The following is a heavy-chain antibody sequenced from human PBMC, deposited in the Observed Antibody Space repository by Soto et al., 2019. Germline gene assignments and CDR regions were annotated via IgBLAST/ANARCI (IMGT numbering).Heavy chain of an antibody. CDR1: HGSITSGEYF. Sequence: XQSLSLPCTVSHGSITSGEYFWAWIRQPPGKGLEFIVSVHSSGGTYYSPPLKSRASISIDKSKNQFSLKLTSVNAGDTAVYFCARVVVGATRQTGSDHWRQGTLVTVS. J-gene: IGHJ4*02. CDR3: ARVVVGATRQTGSDH. V-gene: IGHV4-39*02. D-gene: IGHD2-15*01. CDR2: VHSSGGT.